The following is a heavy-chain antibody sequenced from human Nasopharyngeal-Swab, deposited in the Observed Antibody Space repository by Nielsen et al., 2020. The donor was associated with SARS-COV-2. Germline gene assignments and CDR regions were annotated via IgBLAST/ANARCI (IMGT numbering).Heavy chain of an antibody. CDR2: FTGSGVPT. CDR1: GFTSRTYA. V-gene: IGHV3-23*01. D-gene: IGHD6-19*01. J-gene: IGHJ4*02. Sequence: AGSLRLSCAASGFTSRTYAVSWVRQAPGKGLEWVSAFTGSGVPTYNADSVKSWFTISGDNSKNTFYLQMNSLRADDTAVYYCAKNRWGGSGWFGFEYWRQGTLVTVSS. CDR3: AKNRWGGSGWFGFEY.